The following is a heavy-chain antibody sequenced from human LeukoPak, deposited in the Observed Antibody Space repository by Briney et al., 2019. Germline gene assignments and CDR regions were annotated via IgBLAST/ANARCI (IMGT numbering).Heavy chain of an antibody. CDR3: ARGPSMIVVVIKVPFGPEFDY. CDR2: IIPIFGTA. V-gene: IGHV1-69*06. D-gene: IGHD3-22*01. Sequence: ASVKVSCKASGGTFSSYAISWVRQAPGQGLEWMGGIIPIFGTANYAQKFQGRVTITADKSTSTAYMELSSLRSEHTAVYYCARGPSMIVVVIKVPFGPEFDYWGQGTLVTVSS. CDR1: GGTFSSYA. J-gene: IGHJ4*02.